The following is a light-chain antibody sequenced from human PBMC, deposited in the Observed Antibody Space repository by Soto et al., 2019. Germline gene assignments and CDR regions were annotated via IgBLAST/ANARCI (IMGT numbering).Light chain of an antibody. J-gene: IGKJ1*01. CDR2: QTS. Sequence: EVVLTQSPVTLSLSPGERATLSCRASQSVSSSYLAWYQQKPGQAPRLLIYQTSLRAAGIPARFSASGSGTDFTLTISDVQPEDFALYYCHQRQSWPRTFGQGTKVDIK. CDR3: HQRQSWPRT. CDR1: QSVSSSY. V-gene: IGKV3D-20*02.